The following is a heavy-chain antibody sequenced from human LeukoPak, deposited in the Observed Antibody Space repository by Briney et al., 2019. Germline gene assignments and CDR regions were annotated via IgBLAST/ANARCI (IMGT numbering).Heavy chain of an antibody. CDR3: VDGFWSGSN. CDR2: INHSGST. D-gene: IGHD3-3*01. J-gene: IGHJ4*02. CDR1: RGSSSGYY. V-gene: IGHV4-34*01. Sequence: SETLSLTCTVYRGSSSGYYWTWIRQPPRKGLEWIGEINHSGSTHYNPSLKSRVTISVDTSKNQFSLNLSSVTAADTAVYYCVDGFWSGSNWGQGTLVTVSS.